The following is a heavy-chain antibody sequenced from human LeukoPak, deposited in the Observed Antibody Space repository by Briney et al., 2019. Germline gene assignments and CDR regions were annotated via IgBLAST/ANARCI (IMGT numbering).Heavy chain of an antibody. CDR2: IYTSGST. J-gene: IGHJ4*02. CDR1: GGSISSYY. D-gene: IGHD3-22*01. CDR3: ASSGYDAATFDY. V-gene: IGHV4-4*07. Sequence: SETLSLTCTVSGGSISSYYWSWIRQPAGKGLEWIGRIYTSGSTNYNPSLKSRVTMSVDTSKNQFSLKLSSVTAADTAVYYCASSGYDAATFDYWGQGTLVTVSS.